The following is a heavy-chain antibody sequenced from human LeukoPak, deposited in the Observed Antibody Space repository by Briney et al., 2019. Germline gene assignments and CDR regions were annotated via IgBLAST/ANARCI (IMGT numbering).Heavy chain of an antibody. J-gene: IGHJ4*02. V-gene: IGHV4-30-4*08. Sequence: SETLSLTCTVSGGSVSSGDYYWSWIRQPPGKGLEWIGYIYYSGSTYYNPSLKSRVTISVDTSKNQFSLKLSSVTAADTAVYYCARTAGRGYFDYWGQGTLVTVSS. CDR1: GGSVSSGDYY. CDR3: ARTAGRGYFDY. D-gene: IGHD1-26*01. CDR2: IYYSGST.